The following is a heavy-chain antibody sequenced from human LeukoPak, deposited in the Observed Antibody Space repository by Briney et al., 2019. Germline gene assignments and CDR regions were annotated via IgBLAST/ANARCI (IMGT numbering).Heavy chain of an antibody. CDR2: INHSGST. CDR1: GGSFSGYY. D-gene: IGHD3-10*01. V-gene: IGHV4-34*01. Sequence: SETLSLTCAVYGGSFSGYYWSWIRQPPGKGLEWIGEINHSGSTNYNPSLESRVTISVDTSKNQFSLKLSSVTAADTAVYYCARDRPYYFGSGSYYDGFDSWGQGTLVTVSS. CDR3: ARDRPYYFGSGSYYDGFDS. J-gene: IGHJ4*02.